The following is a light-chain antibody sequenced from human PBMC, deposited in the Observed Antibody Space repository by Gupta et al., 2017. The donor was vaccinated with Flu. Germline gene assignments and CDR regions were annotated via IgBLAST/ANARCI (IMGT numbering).Light chain of an antibody. J-gene: IGKJ1*01. CDR1: QSVRSSY. Sequence: ILLTLSPRTMSSSPMERATLSCRASQSVRSSYLAWYQHKTGQAPKLLIYGAFSKATGIPDRFNGSGVGTDLTLTISRLGPEGFLVYYCQQEGCSSWTFGQGTKVEIK. V-gene: IGKV3-20*01. CDR2: GAF. CDR3: QQEGCSSWT.